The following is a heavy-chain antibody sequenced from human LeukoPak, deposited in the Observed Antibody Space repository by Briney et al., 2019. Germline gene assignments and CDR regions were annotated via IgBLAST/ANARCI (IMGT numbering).Heavy chain of an antibody. D-gene: IGHD6-13*01. CDR1: GDSISSGSYY. Sequence: SETLSLTCNVSGDSISSGSYYWSWIRQPAGKGLEWIGRVYGSRTTNYNPSLKSRVTISVETSKNEFSLKLRSVTAADTAVYYCARVTGYRIEDYFDYWGQGTLVTVSS. CDR2: VYGSRTT. J-gene: IGHJ4*02. CDR3: ARVTGYRIEDYFDY. V-gene: IGHV4-61*10.